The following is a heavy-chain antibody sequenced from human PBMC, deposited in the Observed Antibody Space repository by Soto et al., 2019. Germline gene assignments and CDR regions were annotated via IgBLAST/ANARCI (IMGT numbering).Heavy chain of an antibody. D-gene: IGHD2-2*01. J-gene: IGHJ5*02. CDR2: IKQDGSEI. CDR3: ACLRVPAYGSHNWFDP. Sequence: GGSLRLSCVASGFTFSSYWMSWVRQAPGKGLEWVANIKQDGSEIYSVDSVKGRFTFSRDNAENSLFLQMNSLRVDDTAVYYCACLRVPAYGSHNWFDPWGQGTLVTVSS. CDR1: GFTFSSYW. V-gene: IGHV3-7*01.